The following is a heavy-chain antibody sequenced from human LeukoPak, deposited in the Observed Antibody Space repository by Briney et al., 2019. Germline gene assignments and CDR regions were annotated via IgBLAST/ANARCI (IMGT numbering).Heavy chain of an antibody. CDR2: INWNGGST. D-gene: IGHD1-26*01. J-gene: IGHJ3*02. Sequence: GGSLRLSCAASGFTFDDYGMSWVRQAPGKGLESVSGINWNGGSTGYADSVKGRFTISRDNAKNSLYLQMNSLRAEDTALYYCARLGVGATRDAFDIWGQGTMVTVSS. CDR3: ARLGVGATRDAFDI. V-gene: IGHV3-20*04. CDR1: GFTFDDYG.